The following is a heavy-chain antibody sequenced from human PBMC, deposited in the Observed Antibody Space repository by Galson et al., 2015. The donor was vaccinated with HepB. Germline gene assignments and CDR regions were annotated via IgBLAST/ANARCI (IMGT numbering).Heavy chain of an antibody. CDR1: GFIFSTYT. D-gene: IGHD6-19*01. J-gene: IGHJ4*02. V-gene: IGHV3-48*02. CDR2: IGGSSRTI. Sequence: SLRLSCAASGFIFSTYTMIWVRQAAGRGLEWLSYIGGSSRTIYYADSVKGRFTISRDNAKNSLYLQMNSLRDEDTAVYYCATVTSSSGWYFDYWGQGTRVTVSS. CDR3: ATVTSSSGWYFDY.